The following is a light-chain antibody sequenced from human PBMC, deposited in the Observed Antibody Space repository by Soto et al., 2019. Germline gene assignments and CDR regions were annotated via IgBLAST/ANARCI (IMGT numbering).Light chain of an antibody. CDR2: DVS. CDR3: SSYGASSTL. J-gene: IGLJ3*02. Sequence: SALTQPASLSGSPGQSITISCTGTSSDIGSYNYVSWYQQHPGKAPKLMIFDVSYRPSGISDRFSGSKSGNTASLTISGLQPEDEADYYCSSYGASSTLFGGGTKVTV. V-gene: IGLV2-14*03. CDR1: SSDIGSYNY.